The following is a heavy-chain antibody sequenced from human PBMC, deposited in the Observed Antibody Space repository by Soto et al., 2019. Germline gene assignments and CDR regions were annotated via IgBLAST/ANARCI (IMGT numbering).Heavy chain of an antibody. V-gene: IGHV4-4*02. CDR3: ARLNRDYYYYGMDV. CDR2: IDQNGIT. CDR1: GDPISSSKL. J-gene: IGHJ6*02. Sequence: PSETLSLTCAVSGDPISSSKLWTWVRQTPGKGLEWIGKIDQNGITNYNPSLESRVTILKDNSKNQLSLKLTSVTAVDSAVYYCARLNRDYYYYGMDVWGQGATVTVYS.